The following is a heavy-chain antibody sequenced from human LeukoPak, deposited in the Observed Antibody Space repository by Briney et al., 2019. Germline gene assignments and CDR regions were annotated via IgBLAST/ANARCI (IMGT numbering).Heavy chain of an antibody. CDR2: ISSGSSHI. CDR1: GFTFDDYA. CDR3: ARDRRVVPAARLFDY. V-gene: IGHV3-21*01. Sequence: PGGSLRLSCAASGFTFDDYAMHWVRQAPGKGLEWVSSISSGSSHIYYADSVKGRFTISRDNAKNSLYLQMNSLRAEDTAVYYCARDRRVVPAARLFDYWGQGTLVTDSS. D-gene: IGHD2-2*01. J-gene: IGHJ4*02.